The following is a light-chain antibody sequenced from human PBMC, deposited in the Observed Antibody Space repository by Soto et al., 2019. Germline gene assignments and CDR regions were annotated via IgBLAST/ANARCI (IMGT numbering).Light chain of an antibody. CDR2: GAS. Sequence: EIVLTQSPGTLSLSPGERATLSCRASQSVISNYLAWYQQKPGQAPRLLISGASRRATGIPDRFSGAGSGTDFTLTISRLEPEDFALYYCQQHDILPITFGQGTRLEIK. V-gene: IGKV3-20*01. CDR3: QQHDILPIT. J-gene: IGKJ5*01. CDR1: QSVISNY.